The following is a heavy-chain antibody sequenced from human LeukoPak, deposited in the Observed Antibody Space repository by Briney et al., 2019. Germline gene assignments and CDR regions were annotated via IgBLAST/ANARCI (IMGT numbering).Heavy chain of an antibody. CDR2: ISSNGGST. V-gene: IGHV3-64*04. Sequence: GGSLRLSCSASGFTFSSYAMHWVRQAPGKGLEYVSAISSNGGSTYYADSVKGRFTISRDNSKNTLYLQMNSLRAEDTAVYYCAKDLVARTNGPDAFDIWGQGTMVTVSS. J-gene: IGHJ3*02. CDR1: GFTFSSYA. CDR3: AKDLVARTNGPDAFDI. D-gene: IGHD2-8*01.